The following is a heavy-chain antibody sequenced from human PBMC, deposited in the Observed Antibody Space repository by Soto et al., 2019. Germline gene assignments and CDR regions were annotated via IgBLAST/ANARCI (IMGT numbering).Heavy chain of an antibody. V-gene: IGHV3-30*18. Sequence: RLSCAASGFTFSSYGMHWVRQAPGKGLEWVAVISYDGSNKYYADSVKGRFTISRDNSKNTLYLQMNSLRAEDTAVYYCAKLGYYDSSGTNSTLDYWGQGXLVTVYS. J-gene: IGHJ4*02. CDR2: ISYDGSNK. CDR3: AKLGYYDSSGTNSTLDY. CDR1: GFTFSSYG. D-gene: IGHD3-22*01.